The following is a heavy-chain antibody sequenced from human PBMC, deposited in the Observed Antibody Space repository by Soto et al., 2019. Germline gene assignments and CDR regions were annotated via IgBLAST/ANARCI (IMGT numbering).Heavy chain of an antibody. D-gene: IGHD1-7*01. CDR3: ARDTAGTTPRSDNWFDP. J-gene: IGHJ5*02. Sequence: GASVKVSCKASGGTFSSYTISWVRQAPGQGLEWMGRIIPILGIANYAQKFQGRVTITADKSTSTAYMELSSLRSEDTAVYYCARDTAGTTPRSDNWFDPWGQGTLVTVSS. CDR1: GGTFSSYT. V-gene: IGHV1-69*04. CDR2: IIPILGIA.